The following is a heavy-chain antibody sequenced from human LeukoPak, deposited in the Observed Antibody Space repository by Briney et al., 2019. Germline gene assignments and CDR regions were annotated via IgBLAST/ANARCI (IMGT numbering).Heavy chain of an antibody. V-gene: IGHV3-13*01. Sequence: PGGSLRLSCAASGFTFSSYDMHWFRQATGKGLEWVSAIGTAGDTYYPGSVKGRFTISRENAKNSLYLQMNSLRAGDTAVYYCARAGLRGALDYWGQGTLVTVSS. J-gene: IGHJ4*02. CDR1: GFTFSSYD. D-gene: IGHD3-10*01. CDR3: ARAGLRGALDY. CDR2: IGTAGDT.